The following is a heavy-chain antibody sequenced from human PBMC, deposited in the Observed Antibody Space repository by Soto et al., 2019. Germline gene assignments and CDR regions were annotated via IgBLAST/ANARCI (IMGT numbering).Heavy chain of an antibody. J-gene: IGHJ3*02. Sequence: SETLSLTCTVSGGSVSSGSYYWSWIRQPPGKGLEWIGYIYYSGSTNYNPSLKSRVTISVDTSKNQFSLKLSSVTAADTAVYYCARDGALYGSAAFDIWGQGTMVTVSS. CDR2: IYYSGST. D-gene: IGHD2-15*01. V-gene: IGHV4-61*01. CDR3: ARDGALYGSAAFDI. CDR1: GGSVSSGSYY.